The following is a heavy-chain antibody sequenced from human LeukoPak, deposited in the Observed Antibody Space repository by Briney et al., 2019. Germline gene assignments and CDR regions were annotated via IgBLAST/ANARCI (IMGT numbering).Heavy chain of an antibody. J-gene: IGHJ6*03. D-gene: IGHD3-22*01. Sequence: SETLSLTCTVSGGSISSYYWSWIRQPPGKGLEWIGYIYYRGSTNYNPSLKSRVTISVDTSKNQFSLKLSSVTAADTAVYYCARVRGGYGYYYYYMDVWGKGTTVTVSS. CDR1: GGSISSYY. CDR2: IYYRGST. CDR3: ARVRGGYGYYYYYMDV. V-gene: IGHV4-59*01.